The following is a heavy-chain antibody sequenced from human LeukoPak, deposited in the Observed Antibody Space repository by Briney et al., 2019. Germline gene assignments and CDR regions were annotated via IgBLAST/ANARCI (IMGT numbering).Heavy chain of an antibody. Sequence: ASVKVSCKASGYTFTSYYMHWVRQAPGQGLEWMGIINPSGGSTSYAQKFQGRVTITADESTSTAYMELSSLRSEDTAVYYCARSTTMVYYYYGMDVWGQGTTVTVSS. CDR3: ARSTTMVYYYYGMDV. J-gene: IGHJ6*02. D-gene: IGHD3-10*01. CDR2: INPSGGST. CDR1: GYTFTSYY. V-gene: IGHV1-46*01.